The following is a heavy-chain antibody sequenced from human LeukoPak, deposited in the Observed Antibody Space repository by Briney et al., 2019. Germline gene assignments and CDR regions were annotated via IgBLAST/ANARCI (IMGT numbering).Heavy chain of an antibody. CDR1: GFTFRHYW. D-gene: IGHD2-2*01. CDR3: AREVYSYALDALDL. J-gene: IGHJ3*01. CDR2: ISMDGSQQ. Sequence: GGSLRPSCAASGFTFRHYWMSWVRQAPGTGLEWVAVISMDGSQQYYADSVKGRFTISRDNSKNTLYLQMNSLRSEDTSVYYCAREVYSYALDALDLWGQGTMVNVSS. V-gene: IGHV3-30*03.